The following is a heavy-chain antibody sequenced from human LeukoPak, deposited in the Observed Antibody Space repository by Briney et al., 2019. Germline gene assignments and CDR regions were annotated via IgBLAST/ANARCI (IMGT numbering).Heavy chain of an antibody. CDR3: ARDLGSYSSGWYMGFDY. CDR2: ISGTSNTI. CDR1: GFAFKNAW. Sequence: PGGSLRLSCAASGFAFKNAWMNWVRQAPGKGLEWLSYISGTSNTIYYADSVKGRFTVSRDNAKNSLYLQMNSLRADDTAIYYCARDLGSYSSGWYMGFDYWGQGTLVTVSS. D-gene: IGHD6-19*01. V-gene: IGHV3-48*01. J-gene: IGHJ4*02.